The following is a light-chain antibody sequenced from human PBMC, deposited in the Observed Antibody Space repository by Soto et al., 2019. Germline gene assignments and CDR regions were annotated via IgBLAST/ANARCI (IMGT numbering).Light chain of an antibody. CDR1: QSISSRF. J-gene: IGKJ1*01. CDR3: QQDDSSRT. Sequence: EIVLTQSPGTLSLSPGERATLSCRASQSISSRFLAWCQQKPGQAPRLLVYGVSRRATGIPDRFNGSGSETEFTLTISGLEPEDFAVYFCQQDDSSRTFGQGTKVEMK. CDR2: GVS. V-gene: IGKV3-20*01.